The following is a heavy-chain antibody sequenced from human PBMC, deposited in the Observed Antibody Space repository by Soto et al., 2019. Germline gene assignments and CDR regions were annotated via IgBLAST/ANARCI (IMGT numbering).Heavy chain of an antibody. CDR3: ARGGPRGGGYKYYGMDV. CDR1: GGSISSYY. CDR2: IYYSGST. V-gene: IGHV4-59*01. J-gene: IGHJ6*02. D-gene: IGHD3-22*01. Sequence: PSETLSLTCTVSGGSISSYYWSWIRQPPGKGLEWIGYIYYSGSTNYNPSLKSRVTISVDTSKNQFSLKLSSVTAADTAVYYCARGGPRGGGYKYYGMDVWGQGTTVTVSS.